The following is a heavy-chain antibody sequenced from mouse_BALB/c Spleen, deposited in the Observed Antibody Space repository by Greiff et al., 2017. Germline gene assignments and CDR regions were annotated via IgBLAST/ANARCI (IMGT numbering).Heavy chain of an antibody. CDR3: AKKNPYYYGSSSYAMDY. J-gene: IGHJ4*01. CDR1: GFSLTSYG. V-gene: IGHV2-5-1*01. D-gene: IGHD1-1*01. CDR2: IWRGGST. Sequence: QVQLQQSGPSLVQPSQSLSITCTVSGFSLTSYGVHWVRQSPGKGLEWLGVIWRGGSTDYNAAFMSRLSITKDNSKSQVFFKMNSLQADDTAIYYCAKKNPYYYGSSSYAMDYWGQGTSVTVSS.